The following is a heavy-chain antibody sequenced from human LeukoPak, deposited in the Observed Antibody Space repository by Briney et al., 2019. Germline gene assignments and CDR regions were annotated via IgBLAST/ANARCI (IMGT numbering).Heavy chain of an antibody. D-gene: IGHD3-9*01. Sequence: GGSLRLSCAASGFTFSSYAMSWVRQAPGKGLEWVSAISGSGGSTYYADSVKGRFTISRDNSKNTLYLQINSLRAEDTAVYYCAKDRKLRYFDWLLYFDYWGQGTLVTVSS. J-gene: IGHJ4*02. CDR3: AKDRKLRYFDWLLYFDY. CDR2: ISGSGGST. V-gene: IGHV3-23*01. CDR1: GFTFSSYA.